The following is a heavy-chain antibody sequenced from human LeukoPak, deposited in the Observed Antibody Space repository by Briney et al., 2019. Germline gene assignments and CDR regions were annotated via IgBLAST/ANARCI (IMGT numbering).Heavy chain of an antibody. V-gene: IGHV3-43*01. CDR3: ATDREDSGGYSVEY. CDR1: EFTFKDAA. CDR2: ISWEGGST. Sequence: GGSLRLSCVAFEFTFKDAAMHWVRQAPGKGLEWVSLISWEGGSTFYADSVKGRFTISRDNSRKTLYLQMNSLRTEDTALYYCATDREDSGGYSVEYWGQGTLVTVSS. D-gene: IGHD3-22*01. J-gene: IGHJ4*02.